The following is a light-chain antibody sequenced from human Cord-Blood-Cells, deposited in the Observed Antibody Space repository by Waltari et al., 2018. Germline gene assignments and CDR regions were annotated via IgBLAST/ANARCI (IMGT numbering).Light chain of an antibody. CDR1: QGISSA. Sequence: AIQLTQPPSSLSASVGNRVTITCRASQGISSALAWYQQKPGKAPKLLIYDASSLETGVPSRFSGSGSGTDFTLTISSLQPEDFATYYCQQFNSYPHTFGQGTKLEIK. J-gene: IGKJ2*01. CDR3: QQFNSYPHT. V-gene: IGKV1-13*02. CDR2: DAS.